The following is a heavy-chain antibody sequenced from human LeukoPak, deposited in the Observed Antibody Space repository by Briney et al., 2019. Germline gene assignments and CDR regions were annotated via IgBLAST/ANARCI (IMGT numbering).Heavy chain of an antibody. CDR1: GYTFTGYY. J-gene: IGHJ2*01. V-gene: IGHV3-30*18. D-gene: IGHD6-19*01. CDR3: AKDRSGLNWYFDL. CDR2: ISYDGSNQ. Sequence: GASVKVSCKASGYTFTGYYMHWVRQAPGQGLEWVAIISYDGSNQYYKDSVKGRFTISRDNSKNTLYLQTNSLRAEDTAVYYCAKDRSGLNWYFDLWGRGTLVTVSS.